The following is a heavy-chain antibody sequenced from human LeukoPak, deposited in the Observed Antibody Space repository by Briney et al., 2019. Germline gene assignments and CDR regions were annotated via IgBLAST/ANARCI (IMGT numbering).Heavy chain of an antibody. V-gene: IGHV3-30*02. Sequence: GGSLRLSCAASEFTFNNCGVHWVRQAPGKGLEWVAFIRADETNKYYAASVKGRFTISRDNSKNTLYLQMNSLRAEDTALYYCATDDFWGQGTLVTVSS. J-gene: IGHJ4*02. CDR1: EFTFNNCG. CDR3: ATDDF. CDR2: IRADETNK.